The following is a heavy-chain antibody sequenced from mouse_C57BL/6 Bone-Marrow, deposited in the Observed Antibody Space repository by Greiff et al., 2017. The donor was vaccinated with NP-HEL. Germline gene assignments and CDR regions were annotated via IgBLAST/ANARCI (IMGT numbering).Heavy chain of an antibody. V-gene: IGHV1-5*01. CDR3: TQLRLPLYAMDY. CDR2: IYPGNSDT. D-gene: IGHD3-2*02. J-gene: IGHJ4*01. Sequence: EVQLQQSGTVLARPGASVKMSCKTSGYTFTSYWMHWVKQRPGQGLEWIGAIYPGNSDTSYNQKFKGKAKLTAVTSASTAYMELSSLTNEDSAVYYCTQLRLPLYAMDYWGQGTSVTVSS. CDR1: GYTFTSYW.